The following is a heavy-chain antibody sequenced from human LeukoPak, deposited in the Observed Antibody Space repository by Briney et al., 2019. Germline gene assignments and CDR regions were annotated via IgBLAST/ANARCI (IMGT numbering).Heavy chain of an antibody. Sequence: SETLSLTCAVYGGSFSGYSWSWIRQPPGKGLEWLGEINHSGTTNYNPPLKSRVTMSVDTSKNQFSLKLSSVTAADTAVYYCARLYGDYITGGYWGQGTLVTVSS. CDR2: INHSGTT. J-gene: IGHJ4*02. CDR1: GGSFSGYS. CDR3: ARLYGDYITGGY. V-gene: IGHV4-34*01. D-gene: IGHD4-17*01.